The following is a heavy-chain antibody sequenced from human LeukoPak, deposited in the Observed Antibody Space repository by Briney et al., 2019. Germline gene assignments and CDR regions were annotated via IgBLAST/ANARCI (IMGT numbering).Heavy chain of an antibody. Sequence: PGGSLRLSCGASGFTFRSYWMHWVRQAPGKGLEWVAVIWYDASNKYYADSVKGRFTISRDNSKSTLYLQMNSLRDDDTAVYYCVRGVGVSRFNYLDSWGQGTLVIVSS. V-gene: IGHV3-33*08. D-gene: IGHD6-13*01. CDR2: IWYDASNK. J-gene: IGHJ4*02. CDR3: VRGVGVSRFNYLDS. CDR1: GFTFRSYW.